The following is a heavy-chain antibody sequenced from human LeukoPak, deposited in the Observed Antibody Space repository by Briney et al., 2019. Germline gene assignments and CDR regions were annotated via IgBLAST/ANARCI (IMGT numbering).Heavy chain of an antibody. D-gene: IGHD3-10*02. CDR3: AELGITMIGGV. Sequence: GGSLRLSCAVSGFSFDDYGMSWVRQAPGKGLEWVSGINWNGGRRSYADSVKGRFTISRDNAKNSLYLQMNSLRAEDTAVYYCAELGITMIGGVWGKGTTVTISS. V-gene: IGHV3-20*04. CDR2: INWNGGRR. CDR1: GFSFDDYG. J-gene: IGHJ6*04.